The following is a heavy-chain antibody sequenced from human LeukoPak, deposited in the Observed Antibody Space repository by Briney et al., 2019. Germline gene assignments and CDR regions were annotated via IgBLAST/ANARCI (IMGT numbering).Heavy chain of an antibody. Sequence: SETLSLTCAVYGGSFSGYYWSWIRQPPGKGLEWIGSIYYSGSTYYNPSLKSRVTISVDTSKNQFSLKLSSVTAADTAVYYCARLSPTGTFDYWGQGTLVTVSS. CDR3: ARLSPTGTFDY. D-gene: IGHD3-10*01. V-gene: IGHV4-34*01. J-gene: IGHJ4*02. CDR1: GGSFSGYY. CDR2: IYYSGST.